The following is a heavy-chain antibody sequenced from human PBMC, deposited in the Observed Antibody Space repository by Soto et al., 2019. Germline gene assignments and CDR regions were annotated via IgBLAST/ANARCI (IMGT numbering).Heavy chain of an antibody. D-gene: IGHD5-18*01. CDR3: AKDTRSIQLWFFDY. V-gene: IGHV3-23*01. CDR1: GFSFSSYA. CDR2: ISGSGGST. Sequence: GGSLRLSCAASGFSFSSYAMSWVRQAPGKGLEWVSAISGSGGSTYYADSVKGRFTISRDNSKNTLYLQMNSLRAEDTAVYYCAKDTRSIQLWFFDYWGQGTLVTVSS. J-gene: IGHJ4*02.